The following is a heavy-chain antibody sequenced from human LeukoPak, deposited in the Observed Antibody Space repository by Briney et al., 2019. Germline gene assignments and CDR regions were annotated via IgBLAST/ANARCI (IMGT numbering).Heavy chain of an antibody. V-gene: IGHV3-21*01. CDR3: ARIEIATITDDY. CDR1: GFTFSSYS. Sequence: GGSLRLSCAASGFTFSSYSMNWVRQAPGKGLEWVSSISSSSSYIYYADSVKGRFTNSRDNAKNSLYLQMNSLRAEDTAVYYCARIEIATITDDYWGQGTLVTVSS. J-gene: IGHJ4*02. D-gene: IGHD5-24*01. CDR2: ISSSSSYI.